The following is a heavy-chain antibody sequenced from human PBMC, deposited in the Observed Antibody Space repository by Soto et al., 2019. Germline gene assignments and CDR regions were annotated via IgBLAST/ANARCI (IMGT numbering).Heavy chain of an antibody. D-gene: IGHD3-10*01. V-gene: IGHV4-31*03. J-gene: IGHJ5*02. CDR1: GGSISIGGYY. CDR2: IYYSGST. CDR3: ARAFGSGSSSNWFDP. Sequence: SETLSLTCTVSGGSISIGGYYWSWIRQHPGKGLEWIGYIYYSGSTYYNPSLKSRVTISVDTSKNQFSLKLSSVTAADTAVYYCARAFGSGSSSNWFDPWGQGTLVTFPS.